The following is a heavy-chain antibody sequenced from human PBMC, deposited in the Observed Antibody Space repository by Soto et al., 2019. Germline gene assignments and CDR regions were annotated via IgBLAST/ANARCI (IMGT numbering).Heavy chain of an antibody. CDR3: TRPVLNRDY. J-gene: IGHJ4*02. CDR2: IRSKANSYAT. Sequence: PGGSLRLSCAASGFPFSGSSMHGVRQASGKGLEWVGRIRSKANSYATAYAASVKGRFTISRDDSKNTAYLQMNSLKTEDTAVYYCTRPVLNRDYWGQGTLVTVSS. CDR1: GFPFSGSS. V-gene: IGHV3-73*01.